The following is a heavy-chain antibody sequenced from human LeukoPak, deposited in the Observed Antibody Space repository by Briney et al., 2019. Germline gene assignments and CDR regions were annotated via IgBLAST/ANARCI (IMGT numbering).Heavy chain of an antibody. Sequence: GGSLRLSCAASGFTFSSYSMNWVRQAPGKGLDWVSSINSYSGDIYYADSVKGRSTISRDNAKNSLYLQMNSLRAEDTAVYYCARKRSPGAFDIWGQGTMVTVSS. V-gene: IGHV3-21*01. CDR1: GFTFSSYS. CDR3: ARKRSPGAFDI. CDR2: INSYSGDI. J-gene: IGHJ3*02.